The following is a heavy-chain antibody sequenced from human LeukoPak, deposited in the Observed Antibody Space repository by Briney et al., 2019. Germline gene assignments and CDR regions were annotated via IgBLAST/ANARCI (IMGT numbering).Heavy chain of an antibody. CDR2: ISSSSTYI. V-gene: IGHV3-21*01. D-gene: IGHD2-2*01. CDR3: ARAYCSSTRCPYYFDS. CDR1: GFTFDSYG. J-gene: IGHJ4*02. Sequence: KAGGSLRLSCAASGFTFDSYGMNWVRQAPGKGLEWISSISSSSTYIYYADSVKGRFTISRDNAKNSLYLQMNSLRAEDTAVYYCARAYCSSTRCPYYFDSWGQGTLVTVSS.